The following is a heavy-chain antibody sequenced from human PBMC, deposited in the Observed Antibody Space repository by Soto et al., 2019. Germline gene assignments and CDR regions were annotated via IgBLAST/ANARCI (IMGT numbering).Heavy chain of an antibody. CDR1: GYTFTNYW. CDR2: IFPRESDT. CDR3: AKLGSLLRPMDY. V-gene: IGHV5-51*01. Sequence: GESLKISCPDSGYTFTNYWIDWLRHMPGRGLEWMGRIFPRESDTRYNSSFAGQFTISTERSIATAYLQWTSLEASATAIYLLAKLGSLLRPMDYGCQGATVT. J-gene: IGHJ4*02. D-gene: IGHD4-17*01.